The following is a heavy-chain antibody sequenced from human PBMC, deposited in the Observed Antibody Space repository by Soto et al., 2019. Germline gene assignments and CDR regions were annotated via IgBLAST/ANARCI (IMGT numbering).Heavy chain of an antibody. CDR2: INSDGSST. D-gene: IGHD2-21*01. CDR3: ARGGSTYCGGDCYSAIDY. V-gene: IGHV3-74*01. CDR1: GFTFSSYW. J-gene: IGHJ4*02. Sequence: VQLVESGGGLVQPGGSLRLSCAASGFTFSSYWMHWVRQAPGKGLVWVSRINSDGSSTSYADSVKGRFTISRDNAKNTLYLQMNSLRAEDTAVYYCARGGSTYCGGDCYSAIDYWGQGTLVTVSS.